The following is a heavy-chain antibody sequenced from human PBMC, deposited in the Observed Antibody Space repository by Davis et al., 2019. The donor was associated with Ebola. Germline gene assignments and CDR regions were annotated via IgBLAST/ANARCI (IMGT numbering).Heavy chain of an antibody. D-gene: IGHD6-19*01. V-gene: IGHV3-53*01. CDR2: LYSSGST. Sequence: GESLKISCAASGFTVSSNYMIWVRQAPGKGLEWVSLLYSSGSTFYADPVKGRFIISRDNYENTLYLQMNSLRVEDTAVYFCARDPSGGSGWSVGYYGMDVWGKGTTVTVSS. J-gene: IGHJ6*04. CDR3: ARDPSGGSGWSVGYYGMDV. CDR1: GFTVSSNY.